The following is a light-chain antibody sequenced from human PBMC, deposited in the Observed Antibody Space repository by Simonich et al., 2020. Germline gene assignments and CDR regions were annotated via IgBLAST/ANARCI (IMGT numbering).Light chain of an antibody. J-gene: IGKJ2*01. Sequence: EIVLTQSPGTLSLSPGERATLACRASQGVSRRTLAWYQQKPGLAPRLLIYDASSRATGIPDRFSGSGSGTDFTLTISRLEPEDFAVYYCQQYGSSPYTFGQGTKLEIK. CDR1: QGVSRRT. CDR2: DAS. CDR3: QQYGSSPYT. V-gene: IGKV3D-20*01.